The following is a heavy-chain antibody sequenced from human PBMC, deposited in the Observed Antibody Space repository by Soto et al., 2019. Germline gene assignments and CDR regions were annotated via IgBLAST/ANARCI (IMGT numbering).Heavy chain of an antibody. D-gene: IGHD1-1*01. CDR2: MNPNSGDT. V-gene: IGHV1-8*01. CDR3: ARVGGNWNDDYFDY. Sequence: ASVKVSCKASGYTFTSYDINWVRQATGQGLEWMGWMNPNSGDTGYAQKFQGRVTMTRNTSTRTAYMELSSLRSEDTAVYYCARVGGNWNDDYFDYWGQGTLVTSPQ. J-gene: IGHJ4*02. CDR1: GYTFTSYD.